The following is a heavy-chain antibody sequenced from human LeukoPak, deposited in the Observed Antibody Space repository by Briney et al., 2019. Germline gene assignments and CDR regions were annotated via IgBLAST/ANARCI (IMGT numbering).Heavy chain of an antibody. CDR3: ARDLGGYDSYMDV. J-gene: IGHJ6*03. Sequence: PSETLSLTCAVSGYSISSGYYWSWIRQPPGKGLEWIGYIYYSGSTNYNPSLKSRVTISVDTSKNQFSLKLSSVTAADTAVYYCARDLGGYDSYMDVWGKGTTVTVSS. D-gene: IGHD5-12*01. CDR2: IYYSGST. CDR1: GYSISSGYY. V-gene: IGHV4-61*01.